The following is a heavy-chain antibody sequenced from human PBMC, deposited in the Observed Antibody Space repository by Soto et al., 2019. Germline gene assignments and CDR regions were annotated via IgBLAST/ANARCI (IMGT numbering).Heavy chain of an antibody. D-gene: IGHD3-10*01. Sequence: SETLSLTCSVSGGSISGSYWSWIRQSPGKGLEWLGYVYYTGSTNYSPSLRSRVSISVDTSKNEFSLRLSSVTAADTAVYFCARSVAVPGSHIDYWGQGSQVTAPQ. J-gene: IGHJ4*02. CDR2: VYYTGST. CDR3: ARSVAVPGSHIDY. V-gene: IGHV4-59*01. CDR1: GGSISGSY.